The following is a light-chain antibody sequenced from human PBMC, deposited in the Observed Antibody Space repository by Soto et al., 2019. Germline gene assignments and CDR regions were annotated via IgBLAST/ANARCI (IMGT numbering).Light chain of an antibody. Sequence: DIQMTQSPSSLSASIGDRVTITCRASQSVSTYLNWYQQKPGSAPKLLIYAASSLPSGVPSRFSGSGSGTDFTLTISSLQPEDFATYYCQQSSSSPTWTFGQGTKVEIK. CDR2: AAS. CDR3: QQSSSSPTWT. CDR1: QSVSTY. V-gene: IGKV1-39*01. J-gene: IGKJ1*01.